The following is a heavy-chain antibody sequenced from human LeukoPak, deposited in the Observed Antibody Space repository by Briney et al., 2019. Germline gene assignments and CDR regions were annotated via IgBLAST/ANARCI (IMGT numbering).Heavy chain of an antibody. CDR3: ARGNCSSTSCYWFWFDP. CDR2: INHSGST. V-gene: IGHV4-34*01. Sequence: SETVSLTCAVYGGTFSGYYWSWIRQPPGKGLEWIGEINHSGSTNYNPSLKSRVTISVDTSKNQFSLKLSSVTAADTAVYYCARGNCSSTSCYWFWFDPWGQGTLVTVSS. J-gene: IGHJ5*02. CDR1: GGTFSGYY. D-gene: IGHD2-2*01.